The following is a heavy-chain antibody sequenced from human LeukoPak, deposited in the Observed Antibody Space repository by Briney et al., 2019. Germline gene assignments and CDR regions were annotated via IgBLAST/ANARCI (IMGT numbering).Heavy chain of an antibody. CDR3: ARGGHDILTGYYFPLDY. V-gene: IGHV1-69*05. Sequence: SVKVSCKASGGTFSSYAISWVRQAPGQGVEWMGGIIPIFGTANYAQKLQGRVTITTDESTSTAYMELSSLRSEDTAVYYCARGGHDILTGYYFPLDYWGQGTLVTVSS. CDR2: IIPIFGTA. D-gene: IGHD3-9*01. CDR1: GGTFSSYA. J-gene: IGHJ4*02.